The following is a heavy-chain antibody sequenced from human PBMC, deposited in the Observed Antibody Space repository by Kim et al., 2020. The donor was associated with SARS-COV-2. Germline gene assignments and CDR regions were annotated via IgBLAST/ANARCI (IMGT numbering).Heavy chain of an antibody. J-gene: IGHJ5*02. CDR2: IYYSGST. Sequence: SETLSLTCTVSGGSISSYYWSWIRQPPGKGLEWIGYIYYSGSTNYNPSLKSRVTISVDTSKNQFSLKLSSVTAADTAVYYCARQEGLNSGSYLPWGQGTL. CDR3: ARQEGLNSGSYLP. D-gene: IGHD1-26*01. V-gene: IGHV4-59*08. CDR1: GGSISSYY.